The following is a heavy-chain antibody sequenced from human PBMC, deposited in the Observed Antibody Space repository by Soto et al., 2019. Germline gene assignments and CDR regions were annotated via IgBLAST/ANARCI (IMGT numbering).Heavy chain of an antibody. CDR2: INHSGST. V-gene: IGHV4-34*01. D-gene: IGHD3-16*01. Sequence: QVQLQQWGAGLLKPSETLSLTCAVYGGSFSGYYWSWIRQPPGKGLEWIGEINHSGSTNYNPSLTMPVTISVDSSKTQFALNLRSVTAAATVVYYCAIGMSASLDYWGQGTLITVSS. CDR1: GGSFSGYY. J-gene: IGHJ4*02. CDR3: AIGMSASLDY.